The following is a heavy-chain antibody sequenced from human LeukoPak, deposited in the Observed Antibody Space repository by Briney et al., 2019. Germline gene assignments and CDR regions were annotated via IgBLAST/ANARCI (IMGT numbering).Heavy chain of an antibody. J-gene: IGHJ3*02. CDR1: GFTFSSYS. Sequence: PGGSLRLSCAASGFTFSSYSMNWVRQAPGKGLEWVSSISSSSSYIYYADSVKGRFTISRDNAKNSLYLQMNSLRAEDTAVYYCASTRGMDVYYYGSGSYSTDAFDIWGQGTMVTVSS. V-gene: IGHV3-21*01. CDR3: ASTRGMDVYYYGSGSYSTDAFDI. CDR2: ISSSSSYI. D-gene: IGHD3-10*01.